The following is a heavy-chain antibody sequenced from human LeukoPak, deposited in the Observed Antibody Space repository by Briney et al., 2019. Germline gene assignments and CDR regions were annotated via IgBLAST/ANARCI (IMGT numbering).Heavy chain of an antibody. CDR3: ARAVADAFDI. D-gene: IGHD6-19*01. CDR2: IYYSGST. V-gene: IGHV4-59*08. CDR1: GGFISSYY. J-gene: IGHJ3*02. Sequence: PSETLSLTCTVSGGFISSYYWSWIRQPPGKGLEWIGYIYYSGSTNYNPSLKSRVTISVDTSKNQFSLKLSSVTAADTAVYYCARAVADAFDIWGQGTMVTVSS.